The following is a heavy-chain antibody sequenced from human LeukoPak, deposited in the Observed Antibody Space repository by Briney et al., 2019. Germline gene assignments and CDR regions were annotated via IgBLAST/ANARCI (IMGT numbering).Heavy chain of an antibody. CDR1: GGSFRGYY. CDR3: ARAENVVVITWYYFDY. CDR2: INHSGST. J-gene: IGHJ4*02. Sequence: PSETLSLTCAVYGGSFRGYYWSWIRQPPGKGLEWIGEINHSGSTNYNSSLKSRVTISVDTSKSQFSLKLSSVTAADTAVYYCARAENVVVITWYYFDYWGQGTLVTVSS. V-gene: IGHV4-34*01. D-gene: IGHD3-22*01.